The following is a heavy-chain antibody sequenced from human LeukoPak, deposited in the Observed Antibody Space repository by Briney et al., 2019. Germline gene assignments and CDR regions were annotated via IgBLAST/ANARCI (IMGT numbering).Heavy chain of an antibody. CDR2: IYYSGST. D-gene: IGHD3-22*01. CDR1: GGSISSYY. V-gene: IGHV4-59*01. J-gene: IGHJ4*02. Sequence: SETLSLTCTVSGGSISSYYWSWIRQPPGKGLEWIGYIYYSGSTNYNPSLKSRVTISVDTSKNQFSLKLSSVTAADTAVYYCARRDGAYYYDSSGYFPSLYFDYWGQGTLVTVSS. CDR3: ARRDGAYYYDSSGYFPSLYFDY.